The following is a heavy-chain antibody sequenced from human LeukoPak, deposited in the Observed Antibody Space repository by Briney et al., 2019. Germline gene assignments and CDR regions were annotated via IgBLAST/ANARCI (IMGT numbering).Heavy chain of an antibody. V-gene: IGHV3-30*02. D-gene: IGHD2-15*01. CDR1: GFTFSSYG. CDR2: IPYDGSNK. Sequence: GGSLRLSCAASGFTFSSYGMHWVRQAPGKGLEWVTFIPYDGSNKYYIDSVKGRFTISRDNSKNTLYLQMNSLRAEDTAVYYCAKDKIYTPNLWGQRTLVTVSS. CDR3: AKDKIYTPNL. J-gene: IGHJ5*02.